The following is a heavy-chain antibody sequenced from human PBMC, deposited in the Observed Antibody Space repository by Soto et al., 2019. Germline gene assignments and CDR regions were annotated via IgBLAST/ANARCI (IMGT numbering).Heavy chain of an antibody. CDR3: VKFRGRAYPYYYMDV. D-gene: IGHD3-10*01. V-gene: IGHV3-NL1*01. J-gene: IGHJ6*03. Sequence: GGSLRLSCAASGFTFSSYGMHWVRQAPGKGLEWVAYGGSGGSRYYAESVKGRFTISRDNSKNTLSLEMNSLRAEDTATYYCVKFRGRAYPYYYMDVWGKGTTVTVSS. CDR1: GFTFSSYG. CDR2: GGSGGSR.